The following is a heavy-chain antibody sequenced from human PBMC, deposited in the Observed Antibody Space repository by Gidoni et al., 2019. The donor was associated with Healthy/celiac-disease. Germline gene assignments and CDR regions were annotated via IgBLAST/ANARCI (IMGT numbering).Heavy chain of an antibody. V-gene: IGHV3-30*03. J-gene: IGHJ6*03. CDR3: ARSALGNYMDV. CDR1: GFTFSSYG. Sequence: QVQLVESGGGVVQPGRSLRLSCAASGFTFSSYGMHWVRQAPGKGLEWVAVISYDGSNKYYADSVKCRFTISRDNSKNTLYLQMNSLRAEDTAVYYCARSALGNYMDVWGKGTTVTVSS. D-gene: IGHD3-10*01. CDR2: ISYDGSNK.